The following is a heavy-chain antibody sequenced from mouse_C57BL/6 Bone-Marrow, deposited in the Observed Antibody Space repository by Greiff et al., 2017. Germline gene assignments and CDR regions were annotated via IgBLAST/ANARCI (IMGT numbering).Heavy chain of an antibody. CDR2: ISNGGGST. D-gene: IGHD2-5*01. Sequence: EVQLVESGGGLVQPGGSLKLSCAASGFTFSDYYMYWVRQTPEKRLEWVAYISNGGGSTYYPDTVKGRFTISRDNAKNTLYLQRSRLKSEDTAMYYCARVYSNYGAMDYWGQGTSVTVSS. CDR3: ARVYSNYGAMDY. V-gene: IGHV5-12*01. CDR1: GFTFSDYY. J-gene: IGHJ4*01.